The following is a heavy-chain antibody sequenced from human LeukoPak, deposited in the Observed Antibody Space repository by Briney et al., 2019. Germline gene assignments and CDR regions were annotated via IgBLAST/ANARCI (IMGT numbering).Heavy chain of an antibody. V-gene: IGHV3-30*02. CDR3: AKGTGDY. CDR1: GFTFSSYG. J-gene: IGHJ4*02. CDR2: IQYDGSNK. D-gene: IGHD1-14*01. Sequence: GGSLRLSCAASGFTFSSYGMHWVRQAPGKGLEWVAFIQYDGSNKYYADSVKGRFTISRDNSKNTLYLQMNSLRAEDTAVYYCAKGTGDYWGQGTLVTVSS.